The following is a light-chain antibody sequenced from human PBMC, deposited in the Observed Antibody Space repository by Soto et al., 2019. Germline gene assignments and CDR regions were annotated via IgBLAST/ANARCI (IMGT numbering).Light chain of an antibody. CDR3: SSYTSSSTLV. CDR1: SSDVGGYNY. V-gene: IGLV2-14*01. CDR2: EVS. J-gene: IGLJ1*01. Sequence: QSVLTQPDSVSGSPGQSITISCTGTSSDVGGYNYVSWYQQHPGKAPKLMIYEVSNRPSGVSNRFSGSKSGNTASLTISGLQADDEADYYCSSYTSSSTLVFGTGTKVTVL.